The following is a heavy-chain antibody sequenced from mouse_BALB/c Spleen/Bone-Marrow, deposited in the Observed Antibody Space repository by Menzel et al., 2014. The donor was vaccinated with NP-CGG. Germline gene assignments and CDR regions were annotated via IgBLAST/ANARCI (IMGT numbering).Heavy chain of an antibody. D-gene: IGHD2-1*01. CDR1: GFTFTSYW. Sequence: VLLQQSGDELVKPGASVKLSCMASGFTFTSYWIHWVKQRPGQGPEWIGEINPSNGRTNYNEKYKRKATLTEDKSSSTAYMQLSSLTSEDSAVYYCARDGNYRYAMDYWGQGTSVTVSS. V-gene: IGHV1S81*02. J-gene: IGHJ4*01. CDR2: INPSNGRT. CDR3: ARDGNYRYAMDY.